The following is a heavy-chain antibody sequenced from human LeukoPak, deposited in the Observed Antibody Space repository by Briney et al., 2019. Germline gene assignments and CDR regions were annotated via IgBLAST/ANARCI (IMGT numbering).Heavy chain of an antibody. CDR2: VYTSGST. V-gene: IGHV4-61*02. D-gene: IGHD3-22*01. CDR3: ARGQYYDSSGPDY. Sequence: SETLSLTCTVSGGSISSDNYSWSWIRQPAGKGLEWIGRVYTSGSTNYNPSLKSRVTISVDTSKKQFSLKLSSVTAADTAVYYCARGQYYDSSGPDYRGQGTLVTVSS. J-gene: IGHJ4*02. CDR1: GGSISSDNYS.